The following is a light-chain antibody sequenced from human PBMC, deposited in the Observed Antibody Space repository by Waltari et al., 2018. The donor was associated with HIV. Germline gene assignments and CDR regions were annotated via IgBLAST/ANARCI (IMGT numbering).Light chain of an antibody. J-gene: IGLJ3*02. Sequence: SYELTQPPSVSMSPGQTANIACSGYQLGAKFDFWYQQKSGQSPVFSIYHDDDRPSGIPERFSGSNSGDTATLTISGTQPMDEADYYCQAWDSGSNWVFGGGTRLTVL. CDR1: QLGAKF. V-gene: IGLV3-1*01. CDR3: QAWDSGSNWV. CDR2: HDD.